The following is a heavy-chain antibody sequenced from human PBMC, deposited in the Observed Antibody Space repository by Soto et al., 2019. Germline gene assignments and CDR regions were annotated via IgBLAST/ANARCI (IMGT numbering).Heavy chain of an antibody. CDR2: ISYDGSNT. CDR1: GFTFSIYG. D-gene: IGHD1-26*01. CDR3: AKEGGLSGSYYISSSYYFDS. Sequence: QVQLVESGGGVFEPGRSRRLSRAASGFTFSIYGMHWVRKAPGKGLEWVAIISYDGSNTYYADSVKGRFTISRDNSKNTLSLQMNSLRAEDTSVYYCAKEGGLSGSYYISSSYYFDSWGQGTLVTVSS. J-gene: IGHJ4*02. V-gene: IGHV3-30*18.